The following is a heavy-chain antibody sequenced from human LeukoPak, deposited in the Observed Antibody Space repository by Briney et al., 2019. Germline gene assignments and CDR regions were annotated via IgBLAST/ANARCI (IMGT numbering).Heavy chain of an antibody. CDR2: LSGGGGST. D-gene: IGHD3-16*01. J-gene: IGHJ4*02. Sequence: GGSLRLSCAASGFTFSSYAMSWVRQAPGKGLEWVSALSGGGGSTYYADSVKGRVTISRDNSKNTLYLQMTRLRAEDMAVYDCAKDQRVLHPYYFDYWGQGTLVTVSS. CDR3: AKDQRVLHPYYFDY. V-gene: IGHV3-23*01. CDR1: GFTFSSYA.